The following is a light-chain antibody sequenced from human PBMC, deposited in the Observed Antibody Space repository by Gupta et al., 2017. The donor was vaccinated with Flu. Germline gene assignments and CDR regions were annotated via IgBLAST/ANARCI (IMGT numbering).Light chain of an antibody. CDR2: KVS. J-gene: IGKJ1*01. CDR1: QCRGDSDGNTY. Sequence: DVVMTQSPLSLPVTLGQTASISCRSSQCRGDSDGNTYSDWFQQRPGQAPRRLIHKVSNRDSVGTDRFSGSGWGSDXTLKISXGVEEDVGVYYYRQEYERDPQTFGXGTKVEIK. CDR3: RQEYERDPQT. V-gene: IGKV2-30*01.